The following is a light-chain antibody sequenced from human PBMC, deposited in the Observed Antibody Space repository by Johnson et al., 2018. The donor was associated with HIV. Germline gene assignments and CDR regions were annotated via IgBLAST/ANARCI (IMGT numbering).Light chain of an antibody. Sequence: QSVLTQPPSVSAAPRQKVTISCSGSSSNIGKNYVSWYRHLPGTSPKLLIYDNDKRPSGIPDRFSASKSGSSATLGITGLHTGAEADYYCATWDSSLSAYVFGPGTKVTIL. V-gene: IGLV1-51*01. CDR1: SSNIGKNY. CDR2: DND. CDR3: ATWDSSLSAYV. J-gene: IGLJ1*01.